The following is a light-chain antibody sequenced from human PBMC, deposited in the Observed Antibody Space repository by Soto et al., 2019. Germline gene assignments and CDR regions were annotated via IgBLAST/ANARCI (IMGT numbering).Light chain of an antibody. Sequence: ETVLPQSPATLSLSPVNTASLSCGASQSVSSSYLAWYQQKPGQAPRLLIYDASNRATGIPARFSGSGSGTDFTLTISSLEPEDFAVYYCHQRQYWPPITFGQGTRLEIK. CDR1: QSVSSSY. V-gene: IGKV3-11*01. J-gene: IGKJ5*01. CDR2: DAS. CDR3: HQRQYWPPIT.